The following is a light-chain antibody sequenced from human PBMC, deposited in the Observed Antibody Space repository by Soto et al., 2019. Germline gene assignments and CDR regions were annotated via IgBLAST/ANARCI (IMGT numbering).Light chain of an antibody. CDR1: RSVSSSS. J-gene: IGKJ5*01. Sequence: EIVLTQSPGTLSLSPGERATLSCRASRSVSSSSLAWYQQKPGQAPRLLIYGASSRATGIPDRFSGSGPGTDFTLTISRLEPEDFAVFFCQQYGSSLPITFGQGTRLEIK. CDR3: QQYGSSLPIT. CDR2: GAS. V-gene: IGKV3-20*01.